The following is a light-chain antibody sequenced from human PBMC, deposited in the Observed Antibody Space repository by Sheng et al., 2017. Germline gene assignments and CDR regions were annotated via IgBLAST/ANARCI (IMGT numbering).Light chain of an antibody. Sequence: QTVVTQESSFSVSPGGTVTLTCGLSSGSVSTHYYPSWYQQTPGQAPRTLIYNTNTRSSGVPDRFSGSILGNKAALTITGAQADDESDYYCAPYMPSGIWVFGGGTKLAVL. CDR1: SGSVSTHYY. CDR2: NTN. V-gene: IGLV8-61*01. CDR3: APYMPSGIWV. J-gene: IGLJ3*02.